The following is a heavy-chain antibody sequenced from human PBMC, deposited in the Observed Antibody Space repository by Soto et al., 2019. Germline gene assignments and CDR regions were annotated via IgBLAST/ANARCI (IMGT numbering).Heavy chain of an antibody. CDR2: IFYSGAT. J-gene: IGHJ5*02. V-gene: IGHV4-30-4*01. CDR3: ARDWVHERWFDP. D-gene: IGHD1-1*01. Sequence: SETRSLPCTVFGGSVKSGDYGWSWIRQCPGKGLEWIGSIFYSGATDYNPSLQGRITISIATSKNQFSLRLTSVTATDTALYYCARDWVHERWFDPWGPGTLGTVSS. CDR1: GGSVKSGDYG.